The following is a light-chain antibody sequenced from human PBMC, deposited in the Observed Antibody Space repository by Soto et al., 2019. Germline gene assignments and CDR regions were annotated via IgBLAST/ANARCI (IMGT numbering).Light chain of an antibody. J-gene: IGKJ4*01. CDR3: QQYKRYSLT. Sequence: DIQMTQSPSTLSASVGDRVTITCRACQSINNWLAWYQQKPGKAPKLLIYDGFSLESGVPLRFSGSGFGTEFTLTISSLQPDDSATYYCQQYKRYSLTFGGGTKVEIK. CDR1: QSINNW. V-gene: IGKV1-5*01. CDR2: DGF.